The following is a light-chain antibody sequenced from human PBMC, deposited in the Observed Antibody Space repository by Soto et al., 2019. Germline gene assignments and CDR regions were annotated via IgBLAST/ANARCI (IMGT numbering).Light chain of an antibody. CDR2: GNT. Sequence: QSVLTQPPSVSGAPGQRVTISCTGSSSNIGADYHVHWYQQLPGTAPKLLIYGNTNRPSGVPDRFSASKSGTSASLAITGLQAEDEADYYCQSYDSSLRGVVFGGGTKLTVL. J-gene: IGLJ2*01. CDR1: SSNIGADYH. CDR3: QSYDSSLRGVV. V-gene: IGLV1-40*01.